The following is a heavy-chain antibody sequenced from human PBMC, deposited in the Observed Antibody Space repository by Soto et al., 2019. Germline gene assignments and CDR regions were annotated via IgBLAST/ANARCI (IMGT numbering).Heavy chain of an antibody. Sequence: QVQLQESGPGLVKPSQTLSLTCTVSGGSISSGGYYWSWIRQHPGKGPEWIGYIYYSGSTYYNPSLKSRVTISVDTSKNQFALKLSSVTAADTAVYYCARFGAAPDAFDIWGQGTMVTVSS. CDR3: ARFGAAPDAFDI. D-gene: IGHD3-10*01. CDR1: GGSISSGGYY. V-gene: IGHV4-31*03. CDR2: IYYSGST. J-gene: IGHJ3*02.